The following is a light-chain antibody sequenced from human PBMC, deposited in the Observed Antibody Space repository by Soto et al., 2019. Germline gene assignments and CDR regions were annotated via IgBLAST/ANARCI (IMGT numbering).Light chain of an antibody. CDR2: ANS. Sequence: QAVVTQPPSVSGAPGQRVTISCTGSSSNIGAGYDVHWYQQLPGTGPKLLIYANSNRPSGVADRFSGSKSGTSASLAITGLQAEDEADYYCQSYDTSLSVVFGGGTKVTVL. CDR1: SSNIGAGYD. J-gene: IGLJ2*01. CDR3: QSYDTSLSVV. V-gene: IGLV1-40*01.